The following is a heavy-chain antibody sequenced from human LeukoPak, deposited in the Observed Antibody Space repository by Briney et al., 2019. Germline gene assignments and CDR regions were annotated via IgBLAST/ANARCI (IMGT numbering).Heavy chain of an antibody. D-gene: IGHD1-1*01. CDR2: ISGRGSDR. Sequence: GGSLRLSCAASGFTFSNYALTWVRQTPGKGLEWVSTISGRGSDRFYADAVKSRFTISRDNSKNTMYLQMNSLRIEDTAFYYCAKGVDNTGRLRWFDSWGQGTLVTVSS. J-gene: IGHJ5*01. V-gene: IGHV3-23*01. CDR1: GFTFSNYA. CDR3: AKGVDNTGRLRWFDS.